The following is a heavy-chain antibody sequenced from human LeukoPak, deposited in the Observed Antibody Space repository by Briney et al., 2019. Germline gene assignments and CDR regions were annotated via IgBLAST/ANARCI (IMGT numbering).Heavy chain of an antibody. D-gene: IGHD3-10*01. J-gene: IGHJ5*02. V-gene: IGHV1-2*02. Sequence: ASVKVSCKAPGYTFTGYYMHWVRQAPGQGLEWMGWINPNSGGTNYAQKFQGRVTMTRDTSISTAYMELSRLRSDDTAVYYCARGKRLLWFGELLDWFDPWGQGTLVTVSS. CDR3: ARGKRLLWFGELLDWFDP. CDR1: GYTFTGYY. CDR2: INPNSGGT.